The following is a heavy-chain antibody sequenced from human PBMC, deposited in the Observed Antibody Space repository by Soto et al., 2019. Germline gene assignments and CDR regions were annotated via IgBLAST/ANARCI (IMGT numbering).Heavy chain of an antibody. V-gene: IGHV3-66*01. J-gene: IGHJ6*03. CDR1: GFTVSSNY. Sequence: VQLEESGGGLVQPGRSLRLSCAASGFTVSSNYMTWVRQAPGKGLEWVSLIYSGGSTYYADSVKGRFTVSRDNSKNTLYLQMNSLRAEDTAVYYCARALTYCSSTSCYNFYYYMDVWGKGTTVTVSS. CDR2: IYSGGST. D-gene: IGHD2-2*02. CDR3: ARALTYCSSTSCYNFYYYMDV.